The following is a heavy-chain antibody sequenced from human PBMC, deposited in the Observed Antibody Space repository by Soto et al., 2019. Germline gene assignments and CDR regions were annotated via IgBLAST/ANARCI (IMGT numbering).Heavy chain of an antibody. V-gene: IGHV4-4*07. J-gene: IGHJ6*01. Sequence: SETLALTCTISVDSISDYYWLWIRQPAGKGLDWTGRLYYSGNTKSHPSLKSRVTMSADTSKNQFSLSLRSVTAAAPAIYYCAGMYNSGFYRPEGDYFFYGMDVWGQGTTVTVSS. CDR2: LYYSGNT. CDR3: AGMYNSGFYRPEGDYFFYGMDV. CDR1: VDSISDYY. D-gene: IGHD6-19*01.